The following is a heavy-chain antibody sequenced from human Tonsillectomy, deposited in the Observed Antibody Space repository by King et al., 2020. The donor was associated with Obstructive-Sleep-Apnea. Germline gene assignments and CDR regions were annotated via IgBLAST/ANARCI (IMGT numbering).Heavy chain of an antibody. V-gene: IGHV3-11*01. D-gene: IGHD5-18*01. J-gene: IGHJ6*02. Sequence: VQLVESGGGLVKPGGSLRLSCAASEFTFSDYYMSWIRQAPVRGLEWLSFISSHGSAIYYADSVKGRMTISRDDAKNSLYLHMNILRAEDTAVYYCARSTKRGYSFMDVWGQGTTVTVSS. CDR1: EFTFSDYY. CDR3: ARSTKRGYSFMDV. CDR2: ISSHGSAI.